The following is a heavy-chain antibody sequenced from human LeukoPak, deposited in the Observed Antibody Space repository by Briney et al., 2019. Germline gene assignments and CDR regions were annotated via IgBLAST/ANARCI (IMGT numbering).Heavy chain of an antibody. CDR1: GFTFSNAW. V-gene: IGHV4-4*02. CDR2: FYHSGIT. Sequence: GSLRLSCAASGFTFSNAWMSWVRQAPGKGLEWIGYFYHSGITYYNPSLKSRVTISVDTSKNQFSLKLSSVTTADTAVYYCARGDYYGSGSRYFDYWGQGTLVTVSS. CDR3: ARGDYYGSGSRYFDY. D-gene: IGHD3-10*01. J-gene: IGHJ4*02.